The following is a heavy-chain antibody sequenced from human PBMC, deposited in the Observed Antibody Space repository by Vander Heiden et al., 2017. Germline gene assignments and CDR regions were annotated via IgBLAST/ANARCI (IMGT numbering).Heavy chain of an antibody. CDR3: AGANEGGPHRLIEY. V-gene: IGHV4-39*02. D-gene: IGHD1-1*01. CDR1: GASISGDGSY. J-gene: IGHJ4*01. CDR2: INYRGNP. Sequence: QLHLQESGPGLVKPSETLSLTCTVSGASISGDGSYWGWIRQPPGKGLEWIANINYRGNPYYISALKSRFTISADTSKNEFSLDLNFVTTADTAVYYGAGANEGGPHRLIEYWG.